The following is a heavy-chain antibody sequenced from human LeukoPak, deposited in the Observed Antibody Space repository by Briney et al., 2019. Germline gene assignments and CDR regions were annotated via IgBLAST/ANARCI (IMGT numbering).Heavy chain of an antibody. V-gene: IGHV3-30*18. D-gene: IGHD3-22*01. CDR2: ISYDGSNK. CDR3: ANEPEGAYYYDSSGYNYYY. Sequence: GGSLRLSCAASGFTFSSYGMHWVGQAPGKGLEWVAVISYDGSNKYYADSVKGRFTISRDNSKNTLYLQMNSLRAEDTAVYYSANEPEGAYYYDSSGYNYYYWGQGTLVTVSS. CDR1: GFTFSSYG. J-gene: IGHJ4*02.